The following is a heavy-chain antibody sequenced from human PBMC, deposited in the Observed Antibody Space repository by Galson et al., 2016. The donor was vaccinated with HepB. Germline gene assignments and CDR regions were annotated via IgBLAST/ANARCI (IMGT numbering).Heavy chain of an antibody. Sequence: SLRLSCAASGFTFRSYEMNWVRQAPGKGLEWVSYISSSGSTIKDADSVKGRFTIPRDNAKNSLYLQMNSLRAEDTAVYYCARDMSSGWYWVYFDYWGQGTLVTVSS. V-gene: IGHV3-48*03. CDR1: GFTFRSYE. D-gene: IGHD6-19*01. CDR2: ISSSGSTI. CDR3: ARDMSSGWYWVYFDY. J-gene: IGHJ4*02.